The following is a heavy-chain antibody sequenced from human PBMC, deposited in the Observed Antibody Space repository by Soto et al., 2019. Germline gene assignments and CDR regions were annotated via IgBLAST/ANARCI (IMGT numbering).Heavy chain of an antibody. Sequence: QVQLQESGPGLVKPSETLSLTCTVSGGSVSSGSYYWSWIRQPPGKGLEWIGYIYSSGSTSYNPPLKGRVTIAVDTSKNQFSLKLSSVTAADTAVYYCARDGDGYNYWGQGTLGTVSS. CDR3: ARDGDGYNY. V-gene: IGHV4-61*01. J-gene: IGHJ4*02. CDR2: IYSSGST. D-gene: IGHD5-12*01. CDR1: GGSVSSGSYY.